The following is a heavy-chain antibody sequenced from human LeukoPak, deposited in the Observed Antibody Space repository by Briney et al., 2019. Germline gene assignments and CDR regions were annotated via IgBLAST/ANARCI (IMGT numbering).Heavy chain of an antibody. CDR1: GGTFSSYV. Sequence: ASVKVSCKASGGTFSSYVITWVRQAPGQGLEWMGWISAYNGNTNYAQKLQGRVTMTTDTSTSTAYMELRSLRSDDTAVYYCARGSITIFGVVNHPDYWGQGTLVTVSS. CDR2: ISAYNGNT. CDR3: ARGSITIFGVVNHPDY. D-gene: IGHD3-3*01. V-gene: IGHV1-18*01. J-gene: IGHJ4*02.